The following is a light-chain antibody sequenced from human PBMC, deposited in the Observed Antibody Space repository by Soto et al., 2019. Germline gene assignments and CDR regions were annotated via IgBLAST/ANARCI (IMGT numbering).Light chain of an antibody. Sequence: QAVLTQPPSVSGAPGQRVTISCTGSSSNIGAGYDVHWYQQLPGRAPRLLIFGNNNRPSGVPDRISGSKSGASASLAITGLQAEDEADYYCQSYDSSLSDSYVFGTGTKLTVL. CDR2: GNN. CDR1: SSNIGAGYD. CDR3: QSYDSSLSDSYV. V-gene: IGLV1-40*01. J-gene: IGLJ1*01.